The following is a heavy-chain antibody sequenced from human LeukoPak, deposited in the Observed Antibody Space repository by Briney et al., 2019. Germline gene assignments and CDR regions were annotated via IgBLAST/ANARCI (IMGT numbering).Heavy chain of an antibody. Sequence: GGSLRLSCAASGFTFSSYGMHWVRQAPGKGLEWVAVISYDGSNKYYADSVKGRFTISRDNAKNTAYLQMNSLRAEDTAVYYCVRSLFSAADFWGQGTLVTVSS. V-gene: IGHV3-30*03. CDR2: ISYDGSNK. D-gene: IGHD2-15*01. CDR1: GFTFSSYG. J-gene: IGHJ4*02. CDR3: VRSLFSAADF.